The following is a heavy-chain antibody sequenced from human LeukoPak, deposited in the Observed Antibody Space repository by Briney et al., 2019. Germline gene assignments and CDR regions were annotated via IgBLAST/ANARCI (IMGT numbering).Heavy chain of an antibody. CDR2: IYPGDSDT. CDR1: GYSFTSYW. CDR3: ASTRQEDYYCYGMDV. Sequence: GESLKISCKGSGYSFTSYWIGWVRQMPGKGLEWMGIIYPGDSDTRYSPSFQGQVTISADKSISTAYLQWSSLKASDTAMYYCASTRQEDYYCYGMDVWGQGTTVTVSS. V-gene: IGHV5-51*01. J-gene: IGHJ6*02.